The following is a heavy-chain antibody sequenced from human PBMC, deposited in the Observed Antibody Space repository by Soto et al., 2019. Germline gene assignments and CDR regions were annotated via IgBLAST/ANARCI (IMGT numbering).Heavy chain of an antibody. CDR3: ARLNCGGDCYPDY. D-gene: IGHD2-21*02. V-gene: IGHV4-39*01. CDR1: GGSISSSSYY. Sequence: QLQLQESGPGLVKPSETLSLTCTVSGGSISSSSYYWGWIRQPPGKGLEWIGSIYYSGSTYYNPSLKSRVTISVDTSKNQFSLKLSSVTAADTAVYYCARLNCGGDCYPDYWGQGTLVTVSS. CDR2: IYYSGST. J-gene: IGHJ4*02.